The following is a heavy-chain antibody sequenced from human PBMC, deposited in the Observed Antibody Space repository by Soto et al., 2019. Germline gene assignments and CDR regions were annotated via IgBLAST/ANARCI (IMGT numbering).Heavy chain of an antibody. V-gene: IGHV3-30-3*01. CDR1: GFTFSSYA. CDR3: ARDLRDGYTHFDY. J-gene: IGHJ4*02. D-gene: IGHD5-12*01. CDR2: ISYDGSNK. Sequence: PGGSLRLSCAASGFTFSSYAMHWVRQAPGKGLEWVAVISYDGSNKYYADSVKGRFTISRDNSKNTLYLQMNSLRAEDTAVYYCARDLRDGYTHFDYWGQGTLVTGSS.